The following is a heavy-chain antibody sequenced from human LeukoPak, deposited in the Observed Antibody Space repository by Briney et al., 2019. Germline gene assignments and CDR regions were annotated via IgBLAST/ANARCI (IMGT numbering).Heavy chain of an antibody. V-gene: IGHV5-51*01. CDR2: IYPGDSDT. CDR3: ASPSTQKDTYSSGWYTFWY. CDR1: GYSFTTYW. Sequence: GESLKISCKGSGYSFTTYWIGWVRQIPGKGLGWMGIIYPGDSDTRYSPPFQGQVTISADKSISTAYLQWSSLKASDTAMYYCASPSTQKDTYSSGWYTFWYWGQGTLVTVSS. J-gene: IGHJ4*02. D-gene: IGHD6-19*01.